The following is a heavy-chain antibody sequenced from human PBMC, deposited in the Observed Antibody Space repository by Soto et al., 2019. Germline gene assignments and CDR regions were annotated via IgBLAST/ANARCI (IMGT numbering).Heavy chain of an antibody. CDR3: ARAWDHYYDSSGYHAGFDY. J-gene: IGHJ4*02. CDR2: TYHSGSP. D-gene: IGHD3-22*01. Sequence: PSETLSLTCAVSGGSISSGGYSWSWIRQPPGKGLEWIGYTYHSGSPYYNPSLKSRVTISVDRSKNQFSLKLSSVTAADTAVYYCARAWDHYYDSSGYHAGFDYWGQGTLVT. V-gene: IGHV4-30-2*01. CDR1: GGSISSGGYS.